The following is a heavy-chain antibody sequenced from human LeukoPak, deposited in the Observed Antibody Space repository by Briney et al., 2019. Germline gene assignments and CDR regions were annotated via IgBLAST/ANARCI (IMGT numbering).Heavy chain of an antibody. CDR1: GYSFTNYW. D-gene: IGHD3-22*01. V-gene: IGHV5-51*01. CDR2: IYPGDSET. J-gene: IGHJ3*02. Sequence: GESLKISCKASGYSFTNYWIGWVRPMPGKGLEWMGIIYPGDSETKYSPSFQGQVTISVDKSISTAYLQWDSLKASDTAMYYCARHSGRYYDPDAFDIWGQGTRVTVYS. CDR3: ARHSGRYYDPDAFDI.